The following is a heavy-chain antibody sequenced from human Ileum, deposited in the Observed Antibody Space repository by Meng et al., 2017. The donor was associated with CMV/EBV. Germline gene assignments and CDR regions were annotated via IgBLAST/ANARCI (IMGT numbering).Heavy chain of an antibody. V-gene: IGHV1-69*13. Sequence: QFHLVQSGAAVKKPGSSLRVSCKASGGTFSNYPITWVRQAPGQGLEWMGLIIPVVSSIKSAHKLQGRVTITADESTSTAYLDLSSLTSDDTAVYYCATGVDTALVYWGQGTLVTVSS. D-gene: IGHD5-18*01. J-gene: IGHJ4*02. CDR3: ATGVDTALVY. CDR2: IIPVVSSI. CDR1: GGTFSNYP.